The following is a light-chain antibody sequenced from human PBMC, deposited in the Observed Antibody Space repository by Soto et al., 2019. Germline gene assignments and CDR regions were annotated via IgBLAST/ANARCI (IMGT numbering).Light chain of an antibody. CDR3: QQYDNLPLI. V-gene: IGKV1-33*01. J-gene: IGKJ5*01. CDR2: DAS. Sequence: DIQMTQPPSSLSASVGDRFTVTCQATQDIRKYLNWYQQKPGKAPKLLIYDASSLETGVPSRFSGSGSGTDFTVTISSLQPEDFAIYYCQQYDNLPLIFGQGTRLEIK. CDR1: QDIRKY.